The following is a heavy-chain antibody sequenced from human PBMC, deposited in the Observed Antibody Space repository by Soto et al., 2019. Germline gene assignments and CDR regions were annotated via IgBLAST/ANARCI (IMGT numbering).Heavy chain of an antibody. CDR3: AKDLNYDFWSGYGWYYYGMDV. D-gene: IGHD3-3*01. CDR2: ISGSGGST. V-gene: IGHV3-23*01. Sequence: HPGGSLRLSCAASGFTFSRYAMSWVRQAPGKGLEWVSAISGSGGSTYYADSVKGRFTISRDNSKNTLYLQMNSLRAEDTAVYYCAKDLNYDFWSGYGWYYYGMDVWGQGTTVTVSS. CDR1: GFTFSRYA. J-gene: IGHJ6*02.